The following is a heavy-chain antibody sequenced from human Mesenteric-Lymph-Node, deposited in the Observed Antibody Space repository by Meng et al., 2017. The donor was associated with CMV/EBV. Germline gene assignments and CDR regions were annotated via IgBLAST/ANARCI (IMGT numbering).Heavy chain of an antibody. D-gene: IGHD6-13*01. J-gene: IGHJ4*02. CDR2: ISGGGGNT. CDR3: AKATYSNSLHSAIDY. Sequence: SGFTYSEYAMSWVRQAPGKGLEWVSAISGGGGNTYDADAVKSRFSISRDNSKNAVYLQMNSLRAEDTAVYYCAKATYSNSLHSAIDYWGQGTLVTVSS. V-gene: IGHV3-23*01. CDR1: GFTYSEYA.